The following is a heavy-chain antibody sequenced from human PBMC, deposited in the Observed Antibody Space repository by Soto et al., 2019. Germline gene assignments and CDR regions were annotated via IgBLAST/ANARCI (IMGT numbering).Heavy chain of an antibody. D-gene: IGHD4-17*01. CDR1: GFTFSSYG. Sequence: GGSLRLSCAASGFTFSSYGMHWVRQAPGKGLEWVAVISYDGSNKYYADSVKGRFTISRDNSKNTLYLQMNSLRAEDTAVYYCARDNSRASDYAPFDYWGQGTLVTVSS. J-gene: IGHJ4*02. CDR2: ISYDGSNK. CDR3: ARDNSRASDYAPFDY. V-gene: IGHV3-30*03.